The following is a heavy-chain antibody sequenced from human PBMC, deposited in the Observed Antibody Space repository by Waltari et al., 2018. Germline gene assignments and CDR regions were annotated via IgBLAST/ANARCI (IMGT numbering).Heavy chain of an antibody. CDR2: IYHSGST. CDR3: ARESGYSSSWAPGWFDP. J-gene: IGHJ5*02. Sequence: QVQLQESGPGLVKPSETLSLTCAVSGYSISSGYYWGWIRQPPGKGLEWIGSIYHSGSTYYNPSLKSRVTISVETSKNQFSLKLSSVTAADTAVYYCARESGYSSSWAPGWFDPWGQGTLVTVSS. D-gene: IGHD6-13*01. CDR1: GYSISSGYY. V-gene: IGHV4-38-2*01.